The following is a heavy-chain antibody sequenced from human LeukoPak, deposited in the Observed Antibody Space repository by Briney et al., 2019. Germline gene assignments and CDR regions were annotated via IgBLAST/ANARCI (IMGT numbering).Heavy chain of an antibody. J-gene: IGHJ6*03. Sequence: SETLSLTCAVYGVSFSGHYWSWIRQPPGKGLEWIGEINHSGSTNYNPSLKSRVTISVDTSKNQFSLKLSSVTAADTAVYYCARDRGSSLPMDVWGKGTTVTVSS. V-gene: IGHV4-34*01. CDR3: ARDRGSSLPMDV. CDR2: INHSGST. CDR1: GVSFSGHY. D-gene: IGHD6-6*01.